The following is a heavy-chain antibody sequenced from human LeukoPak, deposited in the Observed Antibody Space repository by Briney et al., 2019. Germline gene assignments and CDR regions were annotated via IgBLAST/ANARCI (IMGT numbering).Heavy chain of an antibody. CDR2: FNSDARSA. CDR3: ARGRYYLDS. V-gene: IGHV3-74*01. D-gene: IGHD4-17*01. J-gene: IGHJ4*02. Sequence: HPGGSLRLSCAASGFTFSTYWMHWVRQAPGKGLVWVSRFNSDARSAYYADSVKGRFTISRDNAKNTLYLQMNSLRAEDTAVYYCARGRYYLDSWGQGTLVTVSS. CDR1: GFTFSTYW.